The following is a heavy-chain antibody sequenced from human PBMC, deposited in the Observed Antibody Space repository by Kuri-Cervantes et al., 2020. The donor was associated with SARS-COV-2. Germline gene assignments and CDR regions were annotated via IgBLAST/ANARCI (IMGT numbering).Heavy chain of an antibody. CDR2: ISGYGDVT. CDR1: GFTLSSSA. V-gene: IGHV3-23*01. CDR3: AKDGSTSGSYAY. D-gene: IGHD1-26*01. Sequence: GESLKISCAASGFTLSSSAMSWVRQAPGKGLEWVSAISGYGDVTHYADSVKGRFTISRDNSKNTLYLQMNSLRAEDTAVYYCAKDGSTSGSYAYWGQGTLVTVSS. J-gene: IGHJ4*02.